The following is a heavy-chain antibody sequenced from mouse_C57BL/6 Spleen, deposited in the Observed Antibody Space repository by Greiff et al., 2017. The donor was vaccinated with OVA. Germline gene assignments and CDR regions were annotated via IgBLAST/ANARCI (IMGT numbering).Heavy chain of an antibody. V-gene: IGHV1-81*01. D-gene: IGHD1-1*01. Sequence: QVQLQQSGAELARPGASVKLSCKASGYTFTSYGISWVKQRTGQGLEWIGEIYPRSGNTYYNEKFKGKATLTADKSSSTAYMELRSLTSEDSAVYFCARGGLPTGVAKEYYAMDYWGQGTSVTVSS. CDR3: ARGGLPTGVAKEYYAMDY. CDR1: GYTFTSYG. CDR2: IYPRSGNT. J-gene: IGHJ4*01.